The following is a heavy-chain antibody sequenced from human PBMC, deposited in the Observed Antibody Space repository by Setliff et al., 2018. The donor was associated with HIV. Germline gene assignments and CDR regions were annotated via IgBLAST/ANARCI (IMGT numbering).Heavy chain of an antibody. V-gene: IGHV3-64*04. CDR1: GFSFSNYA. D-gene: IGHD6-19*01. CDR2: ISGNGGNT. Sequence: PGGSLRLSCSASGFSFSNYAMHWVRQAPGKGLEYVSAISGNGGNTYYTDSVKGRFTISRDNAKNTLYLQVNSLRVEDTAVYFCANMQWASNAWYSFDYWGQGALVTVSS. CDR3: ANMQWASNAWYSFDY. J-gene: IGHJ4*02.